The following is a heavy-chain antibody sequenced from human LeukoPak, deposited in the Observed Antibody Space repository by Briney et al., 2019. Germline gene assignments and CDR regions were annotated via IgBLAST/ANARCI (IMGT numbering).Heavy chain of an antibody. CDR3: ARGQLAIAARLFDY. V-gene: IGHV4-59*01. J-gene: IGHJ4*02. CDR1: GGPISSYY. D-gene: IGHD6-6*01. CDR2: IYYSGST. Sequence: SETLSLTCTVSGGPISSYYWSWIRQPPGKGLEWIGYIYYSGSTNYNPSLKSRVTISVDTSKNQFSLKLSSVTAADTAVYYCARGQLAIAARLFDYWGQGTLVTVSS.